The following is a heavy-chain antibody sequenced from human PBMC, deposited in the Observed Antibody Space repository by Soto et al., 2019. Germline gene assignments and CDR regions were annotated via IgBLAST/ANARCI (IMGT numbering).Heavy chain of an antibody. CDR3: ARVCDTYYYPTSGSCFEP. CDR2: IYYSGST. CDR1: GGSISSYY. D-gene: IGHD3-22*01. Sequence: PWETLALSCTVSGGSISSYYWSWIRQPPGKGLEWIGYIYYSGSTNYNPSLKSRVTISVDTSKNPFSLKLSSVTAADTAVYYCARVCDTYYYPTSGSCFEPWAHGTRVTVS. V-gene: IGHV4-59*01. J-gene: IGHJ5*02.